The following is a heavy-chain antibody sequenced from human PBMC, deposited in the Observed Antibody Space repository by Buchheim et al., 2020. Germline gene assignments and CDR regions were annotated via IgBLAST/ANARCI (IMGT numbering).Heavy chain of an antibody. CDR3: AREGFRDCGMDV. J-gene: IGHJ6*02. V-gene: IGHV3-7*04. CDR2: IKQDGSEK. Sequence: EVQLVESGGGLVQPGGSLRLSCAASGFTFSDYWMSWVRQASGKGLEWVANIKQDGSEKYYVDSVKGRFTISRDNAKYSLYLQMSSLRAEDTAVYYCAREGFRDCGMDVWGQGTT. CDR1: GFTFSDYW.